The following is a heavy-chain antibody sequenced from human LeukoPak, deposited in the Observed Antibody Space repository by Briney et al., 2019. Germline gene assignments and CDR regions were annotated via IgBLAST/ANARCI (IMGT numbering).Heavy chain of an antibody. CDR3: AVGLHSGQFAFDI. CDR1: GYSISRGSY. Sequence: PSETLSLTCAVSGYSISRGSYWGWIRQPPGKGLEWIGSVYHSGSAYYNPSLKSRVTISVDTSKNQFFLKLTSVTAADTAVYYCAVGLHSGQFAFDIWGQGTVVTVSS. J-gene: IGHJ3*02. V-gene: IGHV4-38-2*01. CDR2: VYHSGSA. D-gene: IGHD5-24*01.